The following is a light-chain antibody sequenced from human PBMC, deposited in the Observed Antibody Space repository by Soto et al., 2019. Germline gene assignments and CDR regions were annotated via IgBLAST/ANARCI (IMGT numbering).Light chain of an antibody. V-gene: IGKV3-15*01. CDR2: GAS. CDR3: QQYNNLPRT. CDR1: QRVASN. J-gene: IGKJ1*01. Sequence: EIVMTQSPATLTVSPGERATLSCRASQRVASNLAWYQQEPGQAPRLLIYGASTRATGIPARFSGSGSGTEFTLAISSLQSEDFAVYYCQQYNNLPRTFGQGTQVEIK.